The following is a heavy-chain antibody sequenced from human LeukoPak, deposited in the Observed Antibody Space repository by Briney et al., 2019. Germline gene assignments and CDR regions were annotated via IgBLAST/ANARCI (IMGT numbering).Heavy chain of an antibody. CDR2: ITYKGTA. V-gene: IGHV4-34*01. D-gene: IGHD2-21*02. Sequence: PSETLSLTCAVYNGFDSYYFMLVRQSPGKGLEWIGEITYKGTANYNPSLKSRVTITINAPQRQFSLTLTSVTAADTATYYCAVYGGDWQFDSWGQGTPVTVSS. J-gene: IGHJ4*02. CDR3: AVYGGDWQFDS. CDR1: NGFDSYY.